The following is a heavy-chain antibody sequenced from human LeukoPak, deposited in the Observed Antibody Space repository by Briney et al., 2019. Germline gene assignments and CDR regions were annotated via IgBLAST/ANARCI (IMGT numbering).Heavy chain of an antibody. V-gene: IGHV4-34*01. D-gene: IGHD3-16*02. Sequence: SETLSLTCAVYGVSFSGYYWSWIRQSPGQGLEWIGEINHSGSTNYNPSLKSRVTISADTSKNQFSLMLSSVTAADTAVYYCARVRDYVWGSSRYTLYYFDYWGQGTQVTGSS. CDR2: INHSGST. CDR1: GVSFSGYY. CDR3: ARVRDYVWGSSRYTLYYFDY. J-gene: IGHJ4*02.